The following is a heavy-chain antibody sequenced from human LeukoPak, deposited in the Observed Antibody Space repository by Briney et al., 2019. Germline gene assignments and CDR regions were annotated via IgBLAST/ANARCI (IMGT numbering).Heavy chain of an antibody. D-gene: IGHD2-2*01. J-gene: IGHJ6*03. Sequence: SETLSLTCAVYGGSFSGYYWSWIRQPPGKGLEWIGEINHSGSTNYNPSLKSRVTISVDTSKNQFSLKLSSVTAADTAVYYCGRGLYCSSTSCYGYYYYMDVWGKGTTVTVSS. V-gene: IGHV4-34*01. CDR3: GRGLYCSSTSCYGYYYYMDV. CDR1: GGSFSGYY. CDR2: INHSGST.